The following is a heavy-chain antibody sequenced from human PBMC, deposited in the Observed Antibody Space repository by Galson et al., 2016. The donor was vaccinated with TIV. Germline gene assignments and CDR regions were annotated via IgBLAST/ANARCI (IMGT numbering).Heavy chain of an antibody. CDR3: AKGGGYGDVYFVF. CDR1: TLKSSNYA. D-gene: IGHD4-17*01. CDR2: ISVSGGRT. Sequence: SLRLSCAGSTLKSSNYAMSWVRQAPGKGLEWVSAISVSGGRTYYADSVKGRFTISRDNSKNTVYLQTNSLRAEDTAVYYCAKGGGYGDVYFVFWGQGTLVTVSS. V-gene: IGHV3-23*01. J-gene: IGHJ4*02.